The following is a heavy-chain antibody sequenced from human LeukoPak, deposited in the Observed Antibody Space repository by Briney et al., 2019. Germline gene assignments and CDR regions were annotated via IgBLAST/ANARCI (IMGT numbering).Heavy chain of an antibody. J-gene: IGHJ4*02. CDR3: ARFGSRIGTGASYGFDY. Sequence: ASVKVSCKASGYTFTSYDINWVRQATGQGLEWMGWMNPNSGNTGYAQKFQGRVTITRNTSISTAYMELSSLRSEDTAVYYCARFGSRIGTGASYGFDYWGQGTLILVSS. V-gene: IGHV1-8*03. CDR1: GYTFTSYD. D-gene: IGHD1-1*01. CDR2: MNPNSGNT.